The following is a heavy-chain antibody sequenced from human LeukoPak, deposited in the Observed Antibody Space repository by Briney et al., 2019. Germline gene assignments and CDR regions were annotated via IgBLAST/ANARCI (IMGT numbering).Heavy chain of an antibody. J-gene: IGHJ4*02. D-gene: IGHD3-10*01. CDR3: ARTRYYYNSRSYGAPYYFDY. Sequence: PSETLSLTCTVSGGSISSYYWGWIRQPPGKGLEWIGSIYHSGSTYYNPSLKSRVTISVDTSKNQFSLKLSSVTAADTAVYYCARTRYYYNSRSYGAPYYFDYWGQGTLATVSS. CDR1: GGSISSYY. V-gene: IGHV4-38-2*02. CDR2: IYHSGST.